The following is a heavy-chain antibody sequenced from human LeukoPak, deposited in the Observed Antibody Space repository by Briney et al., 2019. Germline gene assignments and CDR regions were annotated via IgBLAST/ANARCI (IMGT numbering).Heavy chain of an antibody. D-gene: IGHD1-26*01. Sequence: GESLKISCKGSGYSFPSYWIAWVRQMPGKGLEWMGIIYPGDSDTRYSPSFQGQVTISADKSISTAYLQWSSLKASDTAMYYCARRGADMVGAFGWFDPWGQGTLVTVSS. J-gene: IGHJ5*02. V-gene: IGHV5-51*01. CDR2: IYPGDSDT. CDR1: GYSFPSYW. CDR3: ARRGADMVGAFGWFDP.